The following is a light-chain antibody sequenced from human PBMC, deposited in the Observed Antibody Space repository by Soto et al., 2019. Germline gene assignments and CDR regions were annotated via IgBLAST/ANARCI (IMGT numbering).Light chain of an antibody. CDR1: SRDVGGYNY. CDR2: EVS. CDR3: SSYAGSNDVV. Sequence: QSALTQPPSASGSPGHSVTISCIGTSRDVGGYNYVSWYQQHPGKAPKLMIYEVSKRPSGVPDRFSGSKSGNTASLTVSGLQAEDEADYYCSSYAGSNDVVFGGGTKLTVL. V-gene: IGLV2-8*01. J-gene: IGLJ2*01.